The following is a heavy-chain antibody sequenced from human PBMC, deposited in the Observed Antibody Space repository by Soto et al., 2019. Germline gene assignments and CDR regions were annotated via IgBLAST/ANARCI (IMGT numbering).Heavy chain of an antibody. CDR2: IKQDGSEK. D-gene: IGHD2-21*02. CDR1: GFTFSSYW. Sequence: PGGSLRLACAASGFTFSSYWMSWVRQAPGKGLEWVANIKQDGSEKYYVASVKGRFTISRDNAKNSLYLQMNSLRAEDTAVYYCAAVTAGPLYWGQGTLVTVPQ. CDR3: AAVTAGPLY. J-gene: IGHJ4*02. V-gene: IGHV3-7*01.